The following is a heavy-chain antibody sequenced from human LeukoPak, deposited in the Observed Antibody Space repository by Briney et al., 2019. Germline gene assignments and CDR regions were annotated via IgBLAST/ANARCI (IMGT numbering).Heavy chain of an antibody. CDR2: MNPNSGNT. D-gene: IGHD6-13*01. V-gene: IGHV1-8*01. Sequence: ASVKVSCKASGYTFTSYDINWVRQASGQGLEWMGWMNPNSGNTGSAQKFQGRVTMTRNTSMSTAYMELSSLKSEDTAVYFCERRIAAGGAAVGYWGQGTLVTVSS. CDR3: ERRIAAGGAAVGY. CDR1: GYTFTSYD. J-gene: IGHJ4*02.